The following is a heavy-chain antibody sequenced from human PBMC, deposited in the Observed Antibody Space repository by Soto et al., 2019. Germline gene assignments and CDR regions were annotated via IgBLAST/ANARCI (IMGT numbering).Heavy chain of an antibody. V-gene: IGHV3-23*01. CDR3: ANPNLNCSSSSCYDC. J-gene: IGHJ4*03. CDR1: GFTFTSYA. CDR2: ITGSGGNT. D-gene: IGHD2-2*01. Sequence: GGSLRLSCAASGFTFTSYALSWVRQAPGRGLEWVSAITGSGGNTYYADSLKGRFTISRDNSKNTLYLQMGSLRADDRAVVYFANPNLNCSSSSCYDCWGQGTLVTVSS.